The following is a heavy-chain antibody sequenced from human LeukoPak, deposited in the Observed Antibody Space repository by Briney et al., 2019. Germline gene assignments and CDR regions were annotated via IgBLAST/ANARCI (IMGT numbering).Heavy chain of an antibody. CDR1: GGSISSGDYY. Sequence: SETLSLTCTVSGGSISSGDYYWSWIRQPPGKGLEWIGYIYYSGSTYYSPSLKSRVTISVDTSKNQFSLKLSSVTAADTAVYYCARVYYYDNSGYGKDYFDYWGQGTLVTVSS. D-gene: IGHD3-22*01. J-gene: IGHJ4*02. V-gene: IGHV4-30-4*01. CDR3: ARVYYYDNSGYGKDYFDY. CDR2: IYYSGST.